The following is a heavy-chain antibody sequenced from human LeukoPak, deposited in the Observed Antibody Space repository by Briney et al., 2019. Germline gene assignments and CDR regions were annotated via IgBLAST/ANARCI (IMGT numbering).Heavy chain of an antibody. Sequence: GGSLRLSCAASGFTFSNYAMSWVRQAPGKGLEWVSVVSGNGEITYYGDSVKGRVTISRDNSKNTLYLQLYSLRAEDTALYYCAKGFGGTSTSCTPRFDSWGQGALVSVSS. J-gene: IGHJ4*02. D-gene: IGHD2-2*01. CDR3: AKGFGGTSTSCTPRFDS. V-gene: IGHV3-23*01. CDR1: GFTFSNYA. CDR2: VSGNGEIT.